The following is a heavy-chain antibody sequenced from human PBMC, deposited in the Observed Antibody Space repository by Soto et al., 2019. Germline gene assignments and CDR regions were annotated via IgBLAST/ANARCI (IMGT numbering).Heavy chain of an antibody. J-gene: IGHJ3*02. CDR1: GFTFSNYG. CDR3: ALRYSHGPYAFDI. Sequence: QVQLVESGGGVVQPGRSLRLSCAASGFTFSNYGLHWVRQAPSKGLEWVALISYDRSNNYYADSVKGRFTISRDNAKNTLYLQMNSLRAEDTAVYYCALRYSHGPYAFDIWGQGTMVTVSS. D-gene: IGHD5-18*01. V-gene: IGHV3-30*03. CDR2: ISYDRSNN.